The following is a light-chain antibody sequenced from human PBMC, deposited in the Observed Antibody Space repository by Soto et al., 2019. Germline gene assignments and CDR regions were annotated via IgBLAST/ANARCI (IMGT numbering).Light chain of an antibody. V-gene: IGKV3-15*01. CDR3: QQYNNWPFT. CDR2: GAS. J-gene: IGKJ3*01. CDR1: QSVSSN. Sequence: EIVMTQSPATLSVSPGERATLSCRASQSVSSNLAWYQQKPGQAPRLLIYGASTRATGIPARFSGSGSGTEFTLTISSLPSADFAVYYCQQYNNWPFTFGPGTKVDIK.